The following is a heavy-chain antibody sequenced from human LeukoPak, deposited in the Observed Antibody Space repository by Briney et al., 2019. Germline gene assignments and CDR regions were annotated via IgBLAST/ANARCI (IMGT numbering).Heavy chain of an antibody. D-gene: IGHD6-6*01. CDR3: ARDGSIAARRGYYYYGMDV. J-gene: IGHJ6*02. CDR1: GGSISSYY. Sequence: SETLSLTCTVPGGSISSYYWSWIRQPAGKGLEWIGRIYTSGSTNYNPSLKSRVTMSVDTSKNQFSLKLSSVTAADTAVYYCARDGSIAARRGYYYYGMDVWGQGTTVTVSS. V-gene: IGHV4-4*07. CDR2: IYTSGST.